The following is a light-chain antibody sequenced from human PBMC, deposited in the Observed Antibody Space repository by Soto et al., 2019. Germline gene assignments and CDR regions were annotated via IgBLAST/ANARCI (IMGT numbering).Light chain of an antibody. CDR3: QQYGASPWT. V-gene: IGKV3-20*01. J-gene: IGKJ1*01. CDR1: QSVSSSH. Sequence: EVELTQSPGTLSLSPGERATLSCRASQSVSSSHLAWYQQKRGQAPRLLTYDTSTRATGIPDRFSGSGSGTDFTLTISRLEPEDFAVYHCQQYGASPWTFGQGTKVDIK. CDR2: DTS.